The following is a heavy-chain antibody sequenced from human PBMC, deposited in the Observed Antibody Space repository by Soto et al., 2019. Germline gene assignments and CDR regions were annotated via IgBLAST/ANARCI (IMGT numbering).Heavy chain of an antibody. D-gene: IGHD1-1*01. V-gene: IGHV1-18*01. Sequence: QVQLVQSGAEVKKPGASVKVSCKASGYTFTSYGISWVRQAPGQGLEWMGWISAYNGNTNYAQKLQGRVTMTTDTATSPAYMGLMRLRSDDTAVHYCARHIESGFLHQYSSAGTDEYYFEYWGQGTLVTVSS. CDR2: ISAYNGNT. CDR3: ARHIESGFLHQYSSAGTDEYYFEY. CDR1: GYTFTSYG. J-gene: IGHJ4*01.